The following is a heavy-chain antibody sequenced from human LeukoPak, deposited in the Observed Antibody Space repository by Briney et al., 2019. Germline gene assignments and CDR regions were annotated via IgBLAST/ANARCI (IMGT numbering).Heavy chain of an antibody. D-gene: IGHD6-13*01. CDR1: GDSVRSYY. Sequence: SEILSLTCTVSGDSVRSYYWSWIRQPPGQGLEWLGHINDRGSTNYNPSLQGRITISIDTSKNQFSLKVNSVTAADTAVYYCVRDSRYGSGWFEDGLDFWGQGTTVTVSS. J-gene: IGHJ6*02. V-gene: IGHV4-59*02. CDR2: INDRGST. CDR3: VRDSRYGSGWFEDGLDF.